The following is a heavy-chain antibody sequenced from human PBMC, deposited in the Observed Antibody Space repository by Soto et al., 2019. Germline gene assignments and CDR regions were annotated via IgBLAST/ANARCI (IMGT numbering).Heavy chain of an antibody. CDR3: ASRSSGWYFDY. D-gene: IGHD6-19*01. V-gene: IGHV3-23*01. J-gene: IGHJ4*02. CDR2: ISGSGGST. CDR1: GFTFSNYA. Sequence: GSLRLSCAASGFTFSNYAISWVRQAPWKGLEWVSIISGSGGSTYYADSVKGRFIISRDNSKNTLYLQMNSLRAEDTAVYYCASRSSGWYFDYWGQGTLVTVSS.